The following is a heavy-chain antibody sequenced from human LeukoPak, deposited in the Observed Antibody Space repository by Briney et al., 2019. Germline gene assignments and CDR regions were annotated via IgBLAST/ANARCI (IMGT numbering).Heavy chain of an antibody. J-gene: IGHJ4*02. CDR3: AREGKGNTFDY. D-gene: IGHD2/OR15-2a*01. CDR1: GGSISSSSYY. Sequence: SETLSLTCTVSGGSISSSSYYWGWIRQPPGKGLEWIGSIYYSGSTYYNPPLKSRVTISVDTSKNQFSLKLSSVTAADTAVYYCAREGKGNTFDYWGQGTLLTVSS. CDR2: IYYSGST. V-gene: IGHV4-39*07.